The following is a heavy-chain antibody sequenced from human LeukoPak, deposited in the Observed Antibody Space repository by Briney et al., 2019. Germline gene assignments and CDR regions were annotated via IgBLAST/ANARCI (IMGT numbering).Heavy chain of an antibody. CDR2: ISGSGGST. D-gene: IGHD3-22*01. CDR3: AKDDYYDTSGYYYGGY. CDR1: GFTFSSYA. J-gene: IGHJ4*02. Sequence: GGSLRLSCAASGFTFSSYAMSWVRKAPGKGLEWVSAISGSGGSTYYADSAKGRFTITRDNSKNTLYLQMNSLRAEDTAVYYCAKDDYYDTSGYYYGGYWGQGTLVTVSS. V-gene: IGHV3-23*01.